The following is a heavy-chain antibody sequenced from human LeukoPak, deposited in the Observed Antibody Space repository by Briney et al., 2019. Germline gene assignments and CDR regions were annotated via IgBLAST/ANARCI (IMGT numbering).Heavy chain of an antibody. CDR3: ARDLGYCSGGSCYSWGANDAFDI. CDR1: GFTFSSYS. D-gene: IGHD2-15*01. CDR2: ISSMSGRYI. V-gene: IGHV3-21*01. J-gene: IGHJ3*02. Sequence: GGSLRLSCEASGFTFSSYSMTWVRQAPGEGLEWVAFISSMSGRYIYYAESLKGRFTISRDNARNSLYLQMNSLRAEDTAVYYCARDLGYCSGGSCYSWGANDAFDIWGQGTMVTVSS.